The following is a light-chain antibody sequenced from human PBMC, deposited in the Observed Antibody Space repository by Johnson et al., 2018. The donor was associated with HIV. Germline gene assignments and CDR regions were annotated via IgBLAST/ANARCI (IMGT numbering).Light chain of an antibody. CDR1: SSNIGNNY. J-gene: IGLJ1*01. CDR2: DNN. Sequence: QSVLTQPPSVSAAPGQKVTISCSGSSSNIGNNYVYWYQQLPGTAPKLLIYDNNKRPSGIPDRFSGSKSGTSATLGITGLQTGDEADYYCGTWDSSLSPFGTGTKVTVL. CDR3: GTWDSSLSP. V-gene: IGLV1-51*01.